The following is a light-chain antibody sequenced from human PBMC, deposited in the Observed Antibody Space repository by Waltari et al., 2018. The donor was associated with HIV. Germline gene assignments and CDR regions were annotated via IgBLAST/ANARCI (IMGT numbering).Light chain of an antibody. CDR1: SSDIGTYDF. V-gene: IGLV2-23*02. CDR2: RVS. J-gene: IGLJ2*01. Sequence: QSALTQPASVSGSPGQSITISRTGTSSDIGTYDFVSWYQQHPGKAPKLIIYRVSERPSGVSNRFSGSKSGNTASLTISGLQAEDETDYYCCSYGGSSTYVVFGGGTKVTVL. CDR3: CSYGGSSTYVV.